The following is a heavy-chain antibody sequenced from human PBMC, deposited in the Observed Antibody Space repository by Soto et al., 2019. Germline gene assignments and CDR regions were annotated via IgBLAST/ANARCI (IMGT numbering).Heavy chain of an antibody. CDR1: GFTFSSYS. D-gene: IGHD1-26*01. J-gene: IGHJ3*02. CDR2: ISSSSSYI. V-gene: IGHV3-21*01. CDR3: ARDRKPTWDDALDI. Sequence: GGSLRLSCAASGFTFSSYSMNWVRQAPGKGLEWVSSISSSSSYIYYADSVKGRFTISRDNAKNALYQQMNSLRAEDAAVYYCARDRKPTWDDALDIWGQGTMVTVSS.